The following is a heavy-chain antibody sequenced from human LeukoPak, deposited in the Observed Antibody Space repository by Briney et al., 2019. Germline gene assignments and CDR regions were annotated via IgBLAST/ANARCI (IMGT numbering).Heavy chain of an antibody. J-gene: IGHJ4*02. D-gene: IGHD3-22*01. CDR1: GYTFTSHY. Sequence: ASVKVSCKASGYTFTSHYMHWVRQAPGQGLEWMGIINPGGGSTNYAQKFQGRVTMTRDTSTSTVYMELTSLRSEDTAAYYCARASYDSSGYCDYWGQGTLVTVSS. V-gene: IGHV1-46*01. CDR3: ARASYDSSGYCDY. CDR2: INPGGGST.